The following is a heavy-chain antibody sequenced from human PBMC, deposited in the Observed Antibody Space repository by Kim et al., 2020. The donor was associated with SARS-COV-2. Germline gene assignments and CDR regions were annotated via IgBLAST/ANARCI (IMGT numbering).Heavy chain of an antibody. D-gene: IGHD3-10*01. J-gene: IGHJ3*02. CDR2: ISSSSSYT. Sequence: GGSLRLSCAASGFTFSDYYMSWIRQAPGKGLEWVSYISSSSSYTNYADSVKGRFTISRDNAKNSLYLQMNSLRAEDTAVYYCARATYGSGSYPDAFDIWGQGTMVTVSS. V-gene: IGHV3-11*05. CDR3: ARATYGSGSYPDAFDI. CDR1: GFTFSDYY.